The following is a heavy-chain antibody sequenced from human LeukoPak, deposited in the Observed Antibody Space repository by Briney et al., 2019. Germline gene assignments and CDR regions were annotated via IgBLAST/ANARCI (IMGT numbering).Heavy chain of an antibody. CDR2: LYNSGSS. Sequence: PSETLSLTCTVSGGSISTYYWSWIRQPPGKGLEWIGYLYNSGSSDYNPSLRSRVTIFGDTSKNQFSLKLSSVTAADTAVYYCARVYYDSRGYYYVRKYCFDFWGQGTLVTVSS. V-gene: IGHV4-59*01. CDR3: ARVYYDSRGYYYVRKYCFDF. J-gene: IGHJ4*02. D-gene: IGHD3-22*01. CDR1: GGSISTYY.